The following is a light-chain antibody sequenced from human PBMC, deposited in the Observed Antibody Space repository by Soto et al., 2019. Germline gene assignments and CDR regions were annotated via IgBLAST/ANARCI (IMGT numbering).Light chain of an antibody. Sequence: EILLTQSPATLSLSPGERSTLSCRASQTISSYLAWYQQKPGQAPRLLIYDASNRATGIPARFSGSGSGTDFPRTISSLEPEDFAIYYCQQRRNWPQTFGQGTKVEIK. CDR3: QQRRNWPQT. CDR2: DAS. V-gene: IGKV3-11*01. J-gene: IGKJ1*01. CDR1: QTISSY.